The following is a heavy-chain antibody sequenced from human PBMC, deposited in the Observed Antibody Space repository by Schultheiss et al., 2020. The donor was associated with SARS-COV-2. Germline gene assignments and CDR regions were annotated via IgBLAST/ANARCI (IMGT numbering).Heavy chain of an antibody. CDR2: ISGSGGST. J-gene: IGHJ6*02. CDR3: AKASLGGAAAGTWNYYGMDV. Sequence: GESLKISCAASGFTFSSYAMSWVRQAPGKGLEWVSAISGSGGSTYYADSVKGRFTISRDNSKNTLYLQMNSLRAEDTAVYYCAKASLGGAAAGTWNYYGMDVWGQGTTVTVSS. V-gene: IGHV3-23*01. D-gene: IGHD6-13*01. CDR1: GFTFSSYA.